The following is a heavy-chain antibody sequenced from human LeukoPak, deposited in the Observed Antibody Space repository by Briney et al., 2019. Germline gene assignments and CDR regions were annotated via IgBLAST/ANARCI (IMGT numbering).Heavy chain of an antibody. Sequence: ASVKVSCKASGYTFTSYGISWVRQAPGQGLEWMGWISAYNGNTNYAQKLQGRVTMTTDTSTSTAYMELRSLRSDDTAVYYCARAYMTTVTTVHDLEYFQHWGQGTLVTVSS. CDR1: GYTFTSYG. CDR3: ARAYMTTVTTVHDLEYFQH. D-gene: IGHD4-17*01. V-gene: IGHV1-18*01. J-gene: IGHJ1*01. CDR2: ISAYNGNT.